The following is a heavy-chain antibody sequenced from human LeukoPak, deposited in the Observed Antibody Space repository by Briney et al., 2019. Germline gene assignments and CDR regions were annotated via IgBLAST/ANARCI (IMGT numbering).Heavy chain of an antibody. V-gene: IGHV3-23*01. CDR2: ISGSADNT. CDR3: ARVYLAVAGISDY. CDR1: GFTFSIYA. D-gene: IGHD6-19*01. Sequence: GGSLRLSCAASGFTFSIYAMTWVRQAPGKGLEWVSSISGSADNTYYADSVKGRFTISRDNSRNTLFLQMNSLRAEDAAVYYCARVYLAVAGISDYWGQGTLVTVSS. J-gene: IGHJ4*02.